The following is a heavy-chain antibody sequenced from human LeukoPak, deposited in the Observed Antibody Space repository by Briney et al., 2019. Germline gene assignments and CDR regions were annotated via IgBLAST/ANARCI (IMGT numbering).Heavy chain of an antibody. Sequence: PSETLSLTCTVSGGSISSSSYYWSWIRQPAGKGLEWIGRIYTSGSTNYNPSLKSRVTILVDTSKNQFSLKLSSVTAADTAVYYCARDLYSSSRYYYYYCYMDVWGKGTTVTVSS. J-gene: IGHJ6*03. V-gene: IGHV4-61*02. CDR1: GGSISSSSYY. CDR2: IYTSGST. D-gene: IGHD6-6*01. CDR3: ARDLYSSSRYYYYYCYMDV.